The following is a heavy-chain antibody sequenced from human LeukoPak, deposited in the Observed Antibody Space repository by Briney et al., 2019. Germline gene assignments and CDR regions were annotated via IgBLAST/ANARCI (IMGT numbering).Heavy chain of an antibody. Sequence: ASVKVSCKASGDTFTSYFMHWVRQAPGQGLEWMGIINLSSGTATYTQKFQGRVTMTRDTSTGTVYMELSSLSSEDTAMYYCATLDTAMVVDDYWGQGTLVTVSS. J-gene: IGHJ4*02. CDR3: ATLDTAMVVDDY. CDR1: GDTFTSYF. V-gene: IGHV1-46*01. D-gene: IGHD5-18*01. CDR2: INLSSGTA.